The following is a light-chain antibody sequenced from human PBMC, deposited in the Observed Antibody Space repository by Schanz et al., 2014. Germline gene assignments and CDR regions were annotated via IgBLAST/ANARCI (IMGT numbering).Light chain of an antibody. Sequence: QSVLTQPASVSGSPGQSITISCTGTSSDVGGYNYVSWYQHHPGKAPKLMIYDVSNRPSGVSDRLSGSKSGNTASLTISGLHVEHDDNYFCCPYAGAYVFGTGTKLTVL. CDR1: SSDVGGYNY. CDR3: CPYAGAYV. V-gene: IGLV2-14*03. CDR2: DVS. J-gene: IGLJ1*01.